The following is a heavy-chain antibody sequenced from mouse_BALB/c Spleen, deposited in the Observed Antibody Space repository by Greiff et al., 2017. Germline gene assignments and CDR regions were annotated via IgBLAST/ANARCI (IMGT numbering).Heavy chain of an antibody. Sequence: DVMLVESGGGLVKPGGSLKLSCAASGFTFSSYTMSWVRQTPEKRLEWVATISSGGSYTYYPDSVKGRFTISRDNAKNTLYLQMSSLKSEDTAMYYCTRDEGSYAMDYWGQGTSVTVSS. V-gene: IGHV5-6-4*01. J-gene: IGHJ4*01. CDR1: GFTFSSYT. CDR2: ISSGGSYT. CDR3: TRDEGSYAMDY.